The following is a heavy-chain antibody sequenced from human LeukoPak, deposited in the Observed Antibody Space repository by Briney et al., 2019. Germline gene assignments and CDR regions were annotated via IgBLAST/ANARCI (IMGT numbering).Heavy chain of an antibody. CDR1: GFTFSSYS. CDR2: ISSSSSYI. D-gene: IGHD6-6*01. J-gene: IGHJ4*02. CDR3: ARKDRAARSCFDY. Sequence: GGSLRLSCAASGFTFSSYSMNWVRQAPGKGLEWVSSISSSSSYIYYADSVKGRFTISRDNAKNSLYLQMNSLRAEDTAVYYCARKDRAARSCFDYWGKGTLVTVSS. V-gene: IGHV3-21*01.